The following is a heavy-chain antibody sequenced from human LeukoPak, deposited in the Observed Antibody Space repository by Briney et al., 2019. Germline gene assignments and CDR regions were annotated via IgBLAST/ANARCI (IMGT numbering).Heavy chain of an antibody. Sequence: GESLKISCRVSAYSFTTYWIGWVRQMPGKGLEWMGIIYLDDSDTKYSPSFEGQVTISADKSISTAYLQWRSLKASDTALYYCATTPSSAYYSTFDYWGQGTLVTVSP. CDR2: IYLDDSDT. CDR3: ATTPSSAYYSTFDY. V-gene: IGHV5-51*01. CDR1: AYSFTTYW. J-gene: IGHJ4*02. D-gene: IGHD3-3*01.